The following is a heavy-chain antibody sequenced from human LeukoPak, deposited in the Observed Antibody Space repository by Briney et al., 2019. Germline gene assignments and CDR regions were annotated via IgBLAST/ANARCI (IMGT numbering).Heavy chain of an antibody. CDR1: GFTFSDYY. CDR2: ISSSGSTI. J-gene: IGHJ4*02. V-gene: IGHV3-11*04. Sequence: GGSLRLSCAASGFTFSDYYMSWIRQAPGKGLEWVSYISSSGSTIYYADSVKGQFTISRDNAKNSLYLQMNSLRAEDTAVYYCARDAYSRSPQDGFDYWGQGTLVTVSS. CDR3: ARDAYSRSPQDGFDY. D-gene: IGHD1-26*01.